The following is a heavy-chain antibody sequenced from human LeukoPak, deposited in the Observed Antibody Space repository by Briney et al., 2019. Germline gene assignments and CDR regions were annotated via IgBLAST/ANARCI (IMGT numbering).Heavy chain of an antibody. D-gene: IGHD2-15*01. CDR3: ARVSCSGTNCYHGGFDY. CDR2: IIPNGGGT. V-gene: IGHV1-2*02. Sequence: ASVKVSCKASGYTFTAYYIHWVRQAPGQGLEWMGWIIPNGGGTNYAQKFQGRVTMTRDASINTAYMKLSSLRSVDTAIYYCARVSCSGTNCYHGGFDYWGQGTLVTVSS. CDR1: GYTFTAYY. J-gene: IGHJ4*02.